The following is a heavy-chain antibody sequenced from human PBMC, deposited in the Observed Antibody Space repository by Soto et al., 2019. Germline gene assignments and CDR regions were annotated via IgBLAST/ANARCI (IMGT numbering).Heavy chain of an antibody. CDR2: IYYSGNT. Sequence: PSETLSLTCSVSGGSISSGYYYWSWIRQPPGKGLEWIGNIYYSGNTYYNPSLKSRLIISIDTSKNQFSLKVGSVTAADTAVYYCARALSRDYDFWSGYYVSWFNPWGQGTLVTVSS. V-gene: IGHV4-30-4*01. J-gene: IGHJ5*02. D-gene: IGHD3-3*01. CDR1: GGSISSGYYY. CDR3: ARALSRDYDFWSGYYVSWFNP.